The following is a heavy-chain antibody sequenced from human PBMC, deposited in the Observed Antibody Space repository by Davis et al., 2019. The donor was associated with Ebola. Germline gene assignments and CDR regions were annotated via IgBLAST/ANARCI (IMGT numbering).Heavy chain of an antibody. D-gene: IGHD3-3*01. J-gene: IGHJ6*02. Sequence: SVKVSCKASGGTFSSYAISWVRQAPGQGLEWMGRIIPILGIANYAQKFQGRVTITADKSTSTAYMELSSLRSEDTAVYYCARGSHYDFWQDFWGQGTTVTVSS. CDR3: ARGSHYDFWQDF. CDR1: GGTFSSYA. CDR2: IIPILGIA. V-gene: IGHV1-69*04.